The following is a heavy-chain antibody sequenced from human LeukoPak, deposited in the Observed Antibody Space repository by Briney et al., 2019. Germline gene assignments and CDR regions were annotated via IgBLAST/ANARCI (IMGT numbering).Heavy chain of an antibody. CDR2: IYYSGST. CDR1: GGSISSSSYY. CDR3: ARSYRGWLAYFDY. J-gene: IGHJ4*02. V-gene: IGHV4-39*01. Sequence: KSSETLSLTCTVSGGSISSSSYYWGWIRQPPGKGLEWIGSIYYSGSTYYNPSLKSRVTISVDTSKNQFSLKLSSVTAADTAVYYCARSYRGWLAYFDYWGQGTLVTVSS. D-gene: IGHD6-19*01.